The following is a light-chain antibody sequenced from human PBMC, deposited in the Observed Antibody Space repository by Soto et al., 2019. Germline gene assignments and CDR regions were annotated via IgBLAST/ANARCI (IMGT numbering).Light chain of an antibody. CDR2: GAS. CDR3: HQYKKWPRT. CDR1: QSVSSD. J-gene: IGKJ1*01. V-gene: IGKV3-15*01. Sequence: EIVMTQSPATLSVSPGERATLSCRASQSVSSDLAWYQKIPGQAPRLLIYGASTRDTGIPARFSGSGSGTEFTLTISSLQSEDIGIYYCHQYKKWPRTFGQGTKVEFK.